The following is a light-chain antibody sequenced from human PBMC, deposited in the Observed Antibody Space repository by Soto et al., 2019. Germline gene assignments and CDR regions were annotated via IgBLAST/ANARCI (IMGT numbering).Light chain of an antibody. CDR3: QQSSMTPWT. Sequence: DVQMTQSPSSLSAPVGDRVTITCRASQNIDRYLNWYQQKPGKAPKFLIYAASTLENGVPPRFSGSGSGTDFTLTISSLQPDDYATYYCQQSSMTPWTFGQGTKVDIK. J-gene: IGKJ1*01. CDR1: QNIDRY. V-gene: IGKV1-39*01. CDR2: AAS.